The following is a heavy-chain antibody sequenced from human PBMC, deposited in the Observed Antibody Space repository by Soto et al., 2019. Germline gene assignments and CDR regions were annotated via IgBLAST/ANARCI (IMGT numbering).Heavy chain of an antibody. CDR1: GFTFTRYS. Sequence: GALLLTGSASGFTFTRYSMNWVRQAPGKGLEWVSSISSTTNYIYYGDSMKGRFTISRDNAKNSLYLEMNSLRAEDTAVYYCARESEDLTSNFHYWGQGTPVTVYS. CDR2: ISSTTNYI. J-gene: IGHJ4*02. CDR3: ARESEDLTSNFHY. V-gene: IGHV3-21*01. D-gene: IGHD7-27*01.